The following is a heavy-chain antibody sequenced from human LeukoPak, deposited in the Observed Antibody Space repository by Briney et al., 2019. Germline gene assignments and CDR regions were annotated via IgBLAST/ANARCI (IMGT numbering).Heavy chain of an antibody. D-gene: IGHD3-22*01. Sequence: ASVKVSCKASGYTFTGYYMHWVRQAPGQGLEWMGWINPNSGGTNYAQKFQGRVTMTRDTSISTAYMELSRLRSDDTAVYYCARDLRIVVVIRTQGWFGPWGQGTLVTVSS. J-gene: IGHJ5*02. CDR2: INPNSGGT. V-gene: IGHV1-2*02. CDR3: ARDLRIVVVIRTQGWFGP. CDR1: GYTFTGYY.